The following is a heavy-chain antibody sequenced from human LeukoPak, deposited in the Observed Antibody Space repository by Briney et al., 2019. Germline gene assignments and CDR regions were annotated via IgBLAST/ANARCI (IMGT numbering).Heavy chain of an antibody. CDR3: ARDVRYGDYAGWFDP. CDR1: GFTFRDYS. D-gene: IGHD4-17*01. J-gene: IGHJ5*02. CDR2: ISPTSSNI. V-gene: IGHV3-48*04. Sequence: PGGSLRLSCAASGFTFRDYSMNWVRQAPGKGPECVSYISPTSSNIFYVDPVKGRFTISRDNAKNSLYLQMNSLRAEDTAVYYCARDVRYGDYAGWFDPWGQGTLVTVSS.